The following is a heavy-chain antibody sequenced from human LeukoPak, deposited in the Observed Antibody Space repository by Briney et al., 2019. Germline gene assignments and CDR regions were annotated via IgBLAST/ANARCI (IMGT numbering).Heavy chain of an antibody. D-gene: IGHD3-3*01. V-gene: IGHV3-30*03. CDR2: ISYDGSNK. CDR1: GFTFSSYG. J-gene: IGHJ4*02. CDR3: AREATYYDFWSGIDY. Sequence: PGGSLRLSCAASGFTFSSYGMHWVRQAPGKGLEWVAVISYDGSNKYYADSVKGRFTISRDNSKNTLYLQMNSLRTEDTAVYSCAREATYYDFWSGIDYWGQGTLVTVSS.